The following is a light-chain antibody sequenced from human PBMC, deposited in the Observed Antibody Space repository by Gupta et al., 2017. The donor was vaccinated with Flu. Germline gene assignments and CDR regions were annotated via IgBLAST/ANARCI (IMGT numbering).Light chain of an antibody. J-gene: IGKJ1*01. V-gene: IGKV3-20*01. CDR1: QSVRSSF. Sequence: EIVLTQSPGTLSLSPGDRATLSCRASQSVRSSFLAWYQQKPGQAPRLLIYGASSRATGIPDRFSGSGSGTDFTLTIRRLEPEDFAVYYCQQYYRSPRTFGQGTKVEIK. CDR2: GAS. CDR3: QQYYRSPRT.